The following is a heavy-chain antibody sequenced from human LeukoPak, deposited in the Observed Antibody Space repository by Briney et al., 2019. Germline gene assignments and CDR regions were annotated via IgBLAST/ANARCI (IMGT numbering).Heavy chain of an antibody. J-gene: IGHJ4*02. CDR1: GGTLSSYA. Sequence: GASVKVSCKASGGTLSSYAISWVRQAPGQGHEWMGGIIPIFGTANYAQKFQGRVTITADKSTSTAYMELSSLRSEDTAVYYCARGSREYSYGLFDYWGQGTLVTVSS. CDR3: ARGSREYSYGLFDY. CDR2: IIPIFGTA. D-gene: IGHD5-18*01. V-gene: IGHV1-69*06.